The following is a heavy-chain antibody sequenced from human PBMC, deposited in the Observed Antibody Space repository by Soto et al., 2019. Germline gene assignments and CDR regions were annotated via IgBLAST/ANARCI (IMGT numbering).Heavy chain of an antibody. CDR2: ISSSSSYI. D-gene: IGHD4-17*01. CDR3: ARGGVYGDYDY. CDR1: GFTFSSYS. Sequence: EVQLVESGGGLVKPGGSLRLSCAASGFTFSSYSMNWVRQAPGKGLEWVSSISSSSSYIYYADSVKGRFTTSRDNAQNSLYLQMNNLRAEDTAVYYCARGGVYGDYDYWGQGTLVTVSS. V-gene: IGHV3-21*01. J-gene: IGHJ4*02.